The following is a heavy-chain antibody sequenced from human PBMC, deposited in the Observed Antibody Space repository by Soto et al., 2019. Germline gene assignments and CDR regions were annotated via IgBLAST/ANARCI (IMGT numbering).Heavy chain of an antibody. CDR1: GFNFDDYA. Sequence: EVQLVESGGGFVQPGWSLRLSCAASGFNFDDYAMHWVRQAPGKGLEWVSGISWSSEIINYADSVKGRFTISRDNAKKSLYLQMDSLRRDDTAFDYCARADARLHPLDYWGQGTLVTVSS. V-gene: IGHV3-9*01. D-gene: IGHD3-16*01. CDR2: ISWSSEII. J-gene: IGHJ4*02. CDR3: ARADARLHPLDY.